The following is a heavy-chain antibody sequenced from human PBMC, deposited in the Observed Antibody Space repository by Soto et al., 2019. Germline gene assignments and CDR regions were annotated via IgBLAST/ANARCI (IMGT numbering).Heavy chain of an antibody. CDR3: AKLWRH. J-gene: IGHJ4*02. D-gene: IGHD2-21*01. V-gene: IGHV4-34*01. CDR2: ISGSGAT. Sequence: TSETLTLTCGVSGGSFDGYYWSWIRQSPGKGLEWIGEISGSGATNYNPALESRVSLSLGTSKNQFSLKLDSVTASDTAVYYCAKLWRHWGQGTLVTVSS. CDR1: GGSFDGYY.